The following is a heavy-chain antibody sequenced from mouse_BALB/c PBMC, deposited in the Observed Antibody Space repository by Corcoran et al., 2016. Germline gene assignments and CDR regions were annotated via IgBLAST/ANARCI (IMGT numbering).Heavy chain of an antibody. J-gene: IGHJ4*01. D-gene: IGHD2-14*01. CDR2: INPYNDGT. CDR1: GYTFTSYV. CDR3: ARLYPGIGMDY. V-gene: IGHV1S136*01. Sequence: EVQLQQSGPELVKPGASVKMSCKASGYTFTSYVMHWVKQKPGQGLEWIGYINPYNDGTKYNEKFKGKATLTSDKSSSTAYMELSSLTSEDSAGYNCARLYPGIGMDYWGQGTSVTVSS.